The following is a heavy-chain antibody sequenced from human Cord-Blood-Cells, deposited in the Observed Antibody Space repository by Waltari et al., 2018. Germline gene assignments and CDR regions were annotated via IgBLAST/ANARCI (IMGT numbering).Heavy chain of an antibody. CDR1: GWSFSGYF. V-gene: IGHV4-34*01. D-gene: IGHD3-10*01. CDR2: INHSGST. Sequence: QVQLQQWGAGLLKPSETLSLTCPSHGWSFSGYFWSWIRQPPRKGLEWIGEINHSGSTHYNPSLKSRVTISVDTSKNQFSLKLSSVTAADTAVYYCARGLRITMVRGVIPFDYWGQGTLVTVSS. CDR3: ARGLRITMVRGVIPFDY. J-gene: IGHJ4*02.